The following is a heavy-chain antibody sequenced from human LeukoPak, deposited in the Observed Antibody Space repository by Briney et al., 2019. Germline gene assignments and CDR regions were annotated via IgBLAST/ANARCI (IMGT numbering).Heavy chain of an antibody. CDR1: GITFSSYA. CDR3: AKDVDRVQSYYFDY. J-gene: IGHJ4*02. D-gene: IGHD3-22*01. CDR2: ISGSGVTT. Sequence: PGGSLRLSCTASGITFSSYAMNWVRQAPGKGLEWVSGISGSGVTTNYADSVKGRFTISRDNSENTLYLQMSSLRSEDTAIYYCAKDVDRVQSYYFDYWGQGTLVTVSS. V-gene: IGHV3-23*01.